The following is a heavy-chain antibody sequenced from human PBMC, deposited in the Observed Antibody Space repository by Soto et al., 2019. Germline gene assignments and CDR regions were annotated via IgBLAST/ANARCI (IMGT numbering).Heavy chain of an antibody. J-gene: IGHJ6*02. V-gene: IGHV1-69*13. D-gene: IGHD3-16*01. CDR2: IIPIFSSR. CDR1: RDTFNKYA. Sequence: SVKVSCKTSRDTFNKYAFNWVRQAPGQGLEWMGWIIPIFSSRNYAEKFQGRVTITADDSTSTAYMELRSLRFEDTAVYYCARGETYLGVWGQGXTVTVSS. CDR3: ARGETYLGV.